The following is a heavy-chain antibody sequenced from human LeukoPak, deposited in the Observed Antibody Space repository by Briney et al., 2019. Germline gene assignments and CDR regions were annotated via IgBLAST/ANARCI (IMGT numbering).Heavy chain of an antibody. V-gene: IGHV3-7*04. J-gene: IGHJ5*02. Sequence: PGGSLRLSCAASGFTFSSFWMSWVRQAPGKGLKWVAHIKEDGSMLSYVDSVKGRFTISRDNAKNSVYLQMNSLRAEDTAVYYCARVVTWFDPWGQGSLVTISS. CDR2: IKEDGSML. CDR3: ARVVTWFDP. CDR1: GFTFSSFW.